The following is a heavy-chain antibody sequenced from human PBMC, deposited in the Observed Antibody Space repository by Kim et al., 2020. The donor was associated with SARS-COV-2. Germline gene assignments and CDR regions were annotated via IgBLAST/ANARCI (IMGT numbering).Heavy chain of an antibody. J-gene: IGHJ5*02. CDR3: ARGSAPMIVVVKRGFWFDP. CDR1: GGTFSSYA. Sequence: SVKVSCKASGGTFSSYAISWVRQAPGQGLEWMGGIIPIFGTANYAQKFQGRVTITADESTSTAYMELSSLRSEDTAVYYCARGSAPMIVVVKRGFWFDPWGQGTLVTVSS. V-gene: IGHV1-69*13. CDR2: IIPIFGTA. D-gene: IGHD3-22*01.